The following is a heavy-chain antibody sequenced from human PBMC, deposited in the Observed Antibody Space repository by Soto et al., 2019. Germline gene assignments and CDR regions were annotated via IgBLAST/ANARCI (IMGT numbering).Heavy chain of an antibody. CDR1: GFTFRRDA. CDR2: ISYDGSNK. Sequence: GGSLRLSCAASGFTFRRDAMHWVRQAPGKGLEWVAVISYDGSNKYYADSVKGRFTISRDNSKNTLYLQMNSLRAEDTAVYYCAKGLDYWGQGTLVTVSS. CDR3: AKGLDY. J-gene: IGHJ4*02. V-gene: IGHV3-30*04.